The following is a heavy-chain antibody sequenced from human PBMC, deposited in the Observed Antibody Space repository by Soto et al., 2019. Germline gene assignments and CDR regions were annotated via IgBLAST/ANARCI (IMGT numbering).Heavy chain of an antibody. Sequence: PGGSLRLSYAASGFTFSSYSMNWVRQVPGKGLLWVSHIQNDASLTTYADSVKGRFIISRDNAKNTLYLQMNGLRVEDTAVYFCVRGQRGGFDLWGQGTMVTVSS. J-gene: IGHJ3*01. D-gene: IGHD2-15*01. V-gene: IGHV3-74*01. CDR1: GFTFSSYS. CDR2: IQNDASLT. CDR3: VRGQRGGFDL.